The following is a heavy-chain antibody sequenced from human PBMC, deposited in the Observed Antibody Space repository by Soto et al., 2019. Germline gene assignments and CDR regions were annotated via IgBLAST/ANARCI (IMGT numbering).Heavy chain of an antibody. CDR1: GASISSYY. CDR3: ARVGPMMGPLSWCDP. J-gene: IGHJ5*02. D-gene: IGHD3-22*01. CDR2: IYYSGIT. V-gene: IGHV4-59*01. Sequence: ETLSLTCTVSGASISSYYLICIRQPPVKGLEWIGDIYYSGITNXNXYXKSRVTIXXXXXNXQXSXKXXXFTAADKAVYYRARVGPMMGPLSWCDPGGQGTLVTVSS.